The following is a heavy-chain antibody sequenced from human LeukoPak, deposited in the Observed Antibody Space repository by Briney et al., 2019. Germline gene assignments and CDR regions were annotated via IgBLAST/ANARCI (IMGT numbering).Heavy chain of an antibody. Sequence: GGSLRLSCAASGFTFSSYAMSWVRQAPGKGLEWVSAISGSGGSTYYADSVKGRFTISRDNSKNTLYLQMNSLKTEDTAVYYCTRAGATRLYGMDVWGQGTTVTVSS. CDR3: TRAGATRLYGMDV. V-gene: IGHV3-23*01. CDR1: GFTFSSYA. D-gene: IGHD1-26*01. CDR2: ISGSGGST. J-gene: IGHJ6*02.